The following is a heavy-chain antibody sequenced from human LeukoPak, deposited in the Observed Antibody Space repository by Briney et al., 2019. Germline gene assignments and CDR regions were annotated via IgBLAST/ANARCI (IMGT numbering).Heavy chain of an antibody. CDR3: ARDSPGTTGSDY. Sequence: PGGSLRLSCAASGLTFDTYRMNWVRQAPGKGLEWVSSISTSGSHIYYADSLKGRFTISRNNTKNSLFLQMNRLRAEDTAVYYCARDSPGTTGSDYWGQGTLVTVSS. V-gene: IGHV3-21*01. CDR2: ISTSGSHI. J-gene: IGHJ4*02. CDR1: GLTFDTYR. D-gene: IGHD1-1*01.